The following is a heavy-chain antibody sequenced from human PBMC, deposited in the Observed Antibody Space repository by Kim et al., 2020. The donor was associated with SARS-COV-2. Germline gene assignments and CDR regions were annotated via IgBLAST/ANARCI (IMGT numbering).Heavy chain of an antibody. CDR1: GGTFSSYA. CDR2: IIPIFGTA. V-gene: IGHV1-69*13. Sequence: SVKVSCKASGGTFSSYAISWVRQAPGQGLEWMGGIIPIFGTANYAQKFQGRVTITADESTSTAYMELSSLRSEDTAVYYCARGGGIVVVPAAFDPWGQGTLVTVSS. J-gene: IGHJ5*02. CDR3: ARGGGIVVVPAAFDP. D-gene: IGHD2-2*01.